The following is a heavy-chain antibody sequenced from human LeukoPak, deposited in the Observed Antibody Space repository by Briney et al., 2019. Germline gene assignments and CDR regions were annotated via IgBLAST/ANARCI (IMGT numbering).Heavy chain of an antibody. CDR1: GFTFDDYA. J-gene: IGHJ3*02. V-gene: IGHV3-9*01. CDR2: ISWNSGSI. CDR3: AKDMWIGTMVRGAQDDAFDI. D-gene: IGHD3-10*01. Sequence: GGSLRLSCAASGFTFDDYAMHWVRHAPGKGLEWVSGISWNSGSIVYADSVKGRFTISRDNAKNSLYLQMNSLRAEDTALYYCAKDMWIGTMVRGAQDDAFDIWGQGTMVTVSS.